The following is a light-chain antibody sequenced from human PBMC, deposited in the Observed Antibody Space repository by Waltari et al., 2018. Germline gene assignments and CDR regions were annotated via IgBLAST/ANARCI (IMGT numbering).Light chain of an antibody. V-gene: IGKV1-39*01. J-gene: IGKJ2*01. CDR1: QTISRY. CDR2: AES. Sequence: DIQMTQSPSSLSASVGDRVTITCRASQTISRYLNWYQQKAGIAPKLLIYAESSLQSGVPSRFSGSGSGTDFTLTISSLQPEDFATYYCQQSYTTPQTFGQGTKLEIK. CDR3: QQSYTTPQT.